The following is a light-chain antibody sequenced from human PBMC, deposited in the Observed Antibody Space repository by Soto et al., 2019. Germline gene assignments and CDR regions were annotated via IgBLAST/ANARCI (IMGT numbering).Light chain of an antibody. V-gene: IGKV3-11*01. J-gene: IGKJ4*01. CDR2: DAS. Sequence: EIVLTQSPATLSLSPGERATLSCRASQSVSSWLAWYQQKPGQAPRLLIYDASNRATGIPARFSGSGSGTNFTLTIRSLEPEDFAIYYCQQRVDWLTFGGGTKVEMK. CDR3: QQRVDWLT. CDR1: QSVSSW.